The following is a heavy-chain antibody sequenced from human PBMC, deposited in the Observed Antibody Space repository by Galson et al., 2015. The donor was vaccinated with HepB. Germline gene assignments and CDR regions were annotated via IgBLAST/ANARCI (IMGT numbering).Heavy chain of an antibody. CDR1: GFTFSSYA. Sequence: SLRLSCAASGFTFSSYAMSWVRQAPGKGLEWVSAISGSGGSTYYADSVKGRFTISRDNSKNTLYLQMNSLKTEDTAVYYCTTDRSYYDSSGSFDYWGQGTLVTVSS. CDR3: TTDRSYYDSSGSFDY. CDR2: ISGSGGST. J-gene: IGHJ4*02. D-gene: IGHD3-22*01. V-gene: IGHV3-23*01.